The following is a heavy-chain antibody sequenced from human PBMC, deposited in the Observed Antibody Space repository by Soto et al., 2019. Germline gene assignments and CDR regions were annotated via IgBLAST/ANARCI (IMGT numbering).Heavy chain of an antibody. V-gene: IGHV4-34*01. J-gene: IGHJ6*03. CDR1: GGSFSGYY. Sequence: SETLSLTCAVYGGSFSGYYWSWIRQPPGKGLEWIGEINHSGSTNYNPSLKSRVTISVDTSKNQFILKLSSVTAADTAVYYCARGGPYCTNGVCHPYYYMDVWGKGTTVTVSS. CDR3: ARGGPYCTNGVCHPYYYMDV. D-gene: IGHD2-8*01. CDR2: INHSGST.